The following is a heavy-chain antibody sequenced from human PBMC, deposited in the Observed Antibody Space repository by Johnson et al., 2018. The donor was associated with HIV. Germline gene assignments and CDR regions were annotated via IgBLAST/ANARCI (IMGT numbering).Heavy chain of an antibody. Sequence: QVQLVESGGGVVQPGGSLRLSCAASGFTFSSYAMHWVRQAPGKGLEWVAVISYDGSNKYYADSVKGRFTISRDNSKNSLYMQMNSLRAEDTALYYCARQHYYDRSGQGGGLDIWGQGTMVTVSS. D-gene: IGHD3-22*01. CDR1: GFTFSSYA. CDR2: ISYDGSNK. CDR3: ARQHYYDRSGQGGGLDI. J-gene: IGHJ3*02. V-gene: IGHV3-30*04.